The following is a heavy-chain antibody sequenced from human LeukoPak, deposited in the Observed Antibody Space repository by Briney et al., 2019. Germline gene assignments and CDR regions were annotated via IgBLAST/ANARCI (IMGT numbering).Heavy chain of an antibody. Sequence: PSETLSLTCTVSGGSISSYYWSWIRQPPGKGLEWIGYIYYSGSTNYNPSLKSRVTISVDTSKNQFSLKLSSVTAADTAVYYCASVGSGSYPFDYWGQGTLVTVSS. D-gene: IGHD3-10*01. V-gene: IGHV4-59*01. CDR1: GGSISSYY. CDR3: ASVGSGSYPFDY. CDR2: IYYSGST. J-gene: IGHJ4*02.